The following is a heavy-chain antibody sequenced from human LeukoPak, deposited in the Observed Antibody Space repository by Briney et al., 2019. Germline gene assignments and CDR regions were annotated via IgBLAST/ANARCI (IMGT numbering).Heavy chain of an antibody. CDR2: ISGRGGST. V-gene: IGHV3-23*01. D-gene: IGHD3-22*01. J-gene: IGHJ4*02. Sequence: GGSLRLSCAASGFTFSSYGMSWVRQAPGKGLEWVSAISGRGGSTYYADSVKGRFTISRDNSKNTLYLQMNSLRAEDTALYYCAKDPPSSYYDSSGPLGDYWGQGTLVTVSS. CDR1: GFTFSSYG. CDR3: AKDPPSSYYDSSGPLGDY.